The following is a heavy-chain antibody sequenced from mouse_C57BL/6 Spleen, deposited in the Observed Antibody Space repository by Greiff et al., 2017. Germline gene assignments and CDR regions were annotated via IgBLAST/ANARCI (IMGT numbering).Heavy chain of an antibody. CDR3: ARQFITTVVVFDY. CDR2: IYPGSGST. Sequence: QVQLQQPGAELVKPGASVKMSCKASGYTFTSYWITWVKQRPGQGLEWIGDIYPGSGSTNYNEKFKSKAKLTVDTSSSTAYMQLSSLTSEDSAVYYCARQFITTVVVFDYWGQGTTLTVSS. CDR1: GYTFTSYW. D-gene: IGHD1-1*01. J-gene: IGHJ2*01. V-gene: IGHV1-55*01.